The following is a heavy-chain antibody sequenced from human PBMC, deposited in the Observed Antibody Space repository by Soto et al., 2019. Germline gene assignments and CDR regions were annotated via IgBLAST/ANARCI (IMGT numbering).Heavy chain of an antibody. V-gene: IGHV4-59*01. D-gene: IGHD6-13*01. CDR2: IYYSGGT. Sequence: QVQLQESGPGLVKPSETLSLTCTVSGDSISSYYWSWIRQPPGKGLEWIGHIYYSGGTNYNPSLKRRATISVDTSKNQFSLKLTSMTAADTAVYYCARRMKPREAAAGSIFDYWGQGTLVTVSS. CDR1: GDSISSYY. J-gene: IGHJ4*02. CDR3: ARRMKPREAAAGSIFDY.